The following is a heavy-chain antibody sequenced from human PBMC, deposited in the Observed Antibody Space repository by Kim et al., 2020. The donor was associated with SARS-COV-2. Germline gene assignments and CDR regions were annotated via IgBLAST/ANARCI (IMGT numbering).Heavy chain of an antibody. CDR2: ISGSGGST. CDR1: GFTFSSYA. CDR3: AKDLSGGYSYGYDY. V-gene: IGHV3-23*01. Sequence: GGSLRLSCAASGFTFSSYAMSWVRQAPGKGLEWVSAISGSGGSTYYADSVKGRFTISRDNSKNTLYLQMNSLRAEDTAVYYCAKDLSGGYSYGYDYWGQGTLVTVSS. J-gene: IGHJ4*02. D-gene: IGHD5-18*01.